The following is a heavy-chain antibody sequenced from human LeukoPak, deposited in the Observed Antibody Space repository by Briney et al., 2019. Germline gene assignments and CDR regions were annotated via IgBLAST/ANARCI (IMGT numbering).Heavy chain of an antibody. D-gene: IGHD1-26*01. CDR1: GYTFTGYY. Sequence: GASVKVSCKASGYTFTGYYMHWVRQAPGQGLEWMGWINPNSGGTNYAQKFQGRVTMTRDTSISTAYMELSRLRSDDTAVYYCARPGVGATAMDAFDIWGQGTMVTVSS. CDR2: INPNSGGT. V-gene: IGHV1-2*02. CDR3: ARPGVGATAMDAFDI. J-gene: IGHJ3*02.